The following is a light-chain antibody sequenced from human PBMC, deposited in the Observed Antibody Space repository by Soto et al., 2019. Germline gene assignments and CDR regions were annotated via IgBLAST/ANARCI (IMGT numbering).Light chain of an antibody. Sequence: EIVMTQPPATLSVSPGERATLSCRASQSVSSNLAWYQQTPGQAPRLLIYGASTRATGIPARFSGSGSGTEFTLTISSLQSEDFAVYYCQQYNNWWTFGQGTKV. CDR1: QSVSSN. V-gene: IGKV3-15*01. J-gene: IGKJ1*01. CDR2: GAS. CDR3: QQYNNWWT.